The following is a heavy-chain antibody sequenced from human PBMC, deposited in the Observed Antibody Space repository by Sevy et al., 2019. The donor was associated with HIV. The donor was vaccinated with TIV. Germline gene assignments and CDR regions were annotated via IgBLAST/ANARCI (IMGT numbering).Heavy chain of an antibody. D-gene: IGHD3-16*01. J-gene: IGHJ4*02. CDR1: GGSINSNNW. Sequence: SETLSLTCAVSGGSINSNNWWSWVRQPPGKGLEWIGEIYHSGSINYNPSLKSRVTISVDKSKKQFSLKVNSVTAADAAVDYCGGRLGLGGLGGGYFDYWGQGTLVTVSS. CDR3: GGRLGLGGLGGGYFDY. V-gene: IGHV4-4*02. CDR2: IYHSGSI.